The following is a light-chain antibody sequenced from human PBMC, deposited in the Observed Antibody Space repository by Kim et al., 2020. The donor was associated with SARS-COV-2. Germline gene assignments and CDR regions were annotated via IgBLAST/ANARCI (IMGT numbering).Light chain of an antibody. J-gene: IGKJ1*01. CDR1: QGITND. CDR3: LNYNSAPQT. Sequence: GDRVTITCRASQGITNDLAWYQQKPGKVPKLLIYSAFTLQSGVPSRFSASGSGTYFTLTISSLQPEDVATYYCLNYNSAPQTFGQGTKV. V-gene: IGKV1-27*01. CDR2: SAF.